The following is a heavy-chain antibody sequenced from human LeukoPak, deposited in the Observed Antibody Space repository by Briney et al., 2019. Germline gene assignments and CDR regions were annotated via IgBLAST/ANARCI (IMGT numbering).Heavy chain of an antibody. CDR1: GFTFSSYW. CDR2: INSDGSST. J-gene: IGHJ4*02. Sequence: GGSPRLSCAASGFTFSSYWMRWVRQAPGKGLVWVSRINSDGSSTNYADSVKGRLTISRDNAKNTLFLLMNSLRAEDTAVYYCARVGATSYYWGQGSLVTVSS. D-gene: IGHD1-26*01. V-gene: IGHV3-74*01. CDR3: ARVGATSYY.